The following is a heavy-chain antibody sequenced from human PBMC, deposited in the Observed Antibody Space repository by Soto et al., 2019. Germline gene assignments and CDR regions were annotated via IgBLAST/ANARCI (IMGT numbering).Heavy chain of an antibody. Sequence: ASVKVSCKASGYTFTSYYMHWVRQAPGQGLEWMGIINPSGGSTSYAQKFQGRVTMTRDTSTSTVYMELSSLRSEDTAVYYCARALYDYVWGSYRIFDYGGQGTLVTVSS. J-gene: IGHJ4*02. D-gene: IGHD3-16*02. CDR2: INPSGGST. V-gene: IGHV1-46*01. CDR1: GYTFTSYY. CDR3: ARALYDYVWGSYRIFDY.